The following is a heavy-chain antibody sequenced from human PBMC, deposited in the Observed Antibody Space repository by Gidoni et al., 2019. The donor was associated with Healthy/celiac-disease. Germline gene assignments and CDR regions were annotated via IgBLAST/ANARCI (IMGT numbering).Heavy chain of an antibody. Sequence: QVTLKESGPALVKPTQTLTLTCTFSGFSLSTSGMRVSWIRQPPGKALEWLARIDWDDDKFYSTSLKTRLTISKDTSKNQVVLTMTNMDPVDTATYYCARTGGILGPGYFDYWGQGTLVTVSS. CDR2: IDWDDDK. CDR1: GFSLSTSGMR. D-gene: IGHD7-27*01. V-gene: IGHV2-70*04. CDR3: ARTGGILGPGYFDY. J-gene: IGHJ4*02.